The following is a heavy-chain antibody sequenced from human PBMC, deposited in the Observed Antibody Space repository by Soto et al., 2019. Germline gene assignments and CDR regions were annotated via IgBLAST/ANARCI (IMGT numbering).Heavy chain of an antibody. D-gene: IGHD1-1*01. Sequence: QVQLVQSGAEVKKPGASVKVSCKASGYTFTNYDINWVRQATGQGLEWMGWMNPNSGVTGYAQRFQGRVTLTRNTSITTAYMELRSLEPKDTAVNYGARQNHDFDTWGQGTLVTVSS. CDR3: ARQNHDFDT. V-gene: IGHV1-8*01. CDR1: GYTFTNYD. J-gene: IGHJ5*02. CDR2: MNPNSGVT.